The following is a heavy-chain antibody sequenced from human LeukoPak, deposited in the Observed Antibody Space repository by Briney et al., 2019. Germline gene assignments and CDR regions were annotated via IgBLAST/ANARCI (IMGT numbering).Heavy chain of an antibody. D-gene: IGHD4-17*01. CDR3: ASPPHGDYDAFDI. J-gene: IGHJ3*02. V-gene: IGHV4-39*01. Sequence: PSETLSLTCTVSGGSISSSSYYWGWIRQPPGKGLEWIGSIYYSGSTYYNPSLKSRVTISVDTSKTQFSLKLSSVTAADTAVYYCASPPHGDYDAFDIWGQGTMVTVSS. CDR2: IYYSGST. CDR1: GGSISSSSYY.